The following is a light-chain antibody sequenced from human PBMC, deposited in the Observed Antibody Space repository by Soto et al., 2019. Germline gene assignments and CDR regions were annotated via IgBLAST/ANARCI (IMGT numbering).Light chain of an antibody. J-gene: IGKJ1*01. Sequence: ILMTQSPATVSVSPGESATLSCRASQNIYYNVAWYHHRHGQAPTLLIYRASTRAPSVPAGFSGSGSGTEFTLTISSLQPEDFTVYSCRQCHTLWAFGQGTKVEI. CDR1: QNIYYN. CDR3: RQCHTLWA. V-gene: IGKV3-15*01. CDR2: RAS.